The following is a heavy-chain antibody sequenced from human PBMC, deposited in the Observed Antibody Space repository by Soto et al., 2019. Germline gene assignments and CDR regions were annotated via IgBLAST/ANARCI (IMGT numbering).Heavy chain of an antibody. CDR1: GGSISSYY. Sequence: SETLSLTCTVSGGSISSYYWSWIRQPPGKGLEWIGYIYYSGSTNYNPSLKSRVTISVDTSKNQFSLKLSSVTAADTAVYYCARDQDYYDSSGYPPGFGYWGQGTLVTVSS. CDR2: IYYSGST. D-gene: IGHD3-22*01. J-gene: IGHJ4*02. V-gene: IGHV4-59*01. CDR3: ARDQDYYDSSGYPPGFGY.